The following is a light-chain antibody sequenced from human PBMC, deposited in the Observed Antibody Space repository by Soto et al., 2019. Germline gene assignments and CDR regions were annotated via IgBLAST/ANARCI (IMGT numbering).Light chain of an antibody. CDR1: QSLDNY. J-gene: IGKJ1*01. V-gene: IGKV1-16*01. CDR3: QQYNSYSWT. Sequence: DIQMTQSPSSLSASLGDRGAITWRASQSLDNYLSWYKQIPGKAPKLLIYAASNLQRVVPSRFSGSGSGTEFTLTIISLKPDDFETYYCQQYNSYSWTFGQGTKVDI. CDR2: AAS.